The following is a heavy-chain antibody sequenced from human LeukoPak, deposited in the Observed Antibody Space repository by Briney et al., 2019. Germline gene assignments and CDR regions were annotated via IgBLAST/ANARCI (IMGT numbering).Heavy chain of an antibody. D-gene: IGHD3-3*01. CDR2: INPNSGGT. CDR1: GYTFTGYY. Sequence: GASVKVSCKASGYTFTGYYMHWVRQAPGQGLEWMGRINPNSGGTNYAQKFQGRVTMTRDTSISTAYMELSRLRSDDTAVYYCAGVLRFLEWSTYFDYWGQGTLVTVSS. J-gene: IGHJ4*02. V-gene: IGHV1-2*06. CDR3: AGVLRFLEWSTYFDY.